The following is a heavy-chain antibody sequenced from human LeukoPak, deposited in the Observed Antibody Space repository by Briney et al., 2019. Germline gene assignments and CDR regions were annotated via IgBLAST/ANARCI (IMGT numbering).Heavy chain of an antibody. J-gene: IGHJ4*02. CDR3: AKYMVVIVLGHTHY. CDR2: ISGSGGST. CDR1: GFTFSSYA. Sequence: PGGSLRLSCAASGFTFSSYAMSWVRQAPGKGLEWVSAISGSGGSTYYADSVKGRFTISRDNSKNTLYLQMNSLRAEDTAVYYCAKYMVVIVLGHTHYWGQGTLVTVSS. D-gene: IGHD2-21*01. V-gene: IGHV3-23*01.